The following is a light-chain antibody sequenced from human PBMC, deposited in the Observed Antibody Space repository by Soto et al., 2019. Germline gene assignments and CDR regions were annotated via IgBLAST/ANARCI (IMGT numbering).Light chain of an antibody. CDR3: QQYAGSPRT. Sequence: EIVLTQSPGTLSLSQGERGTLSCRASQNLGTLYLAWFQQKSGQAPRLLIYSASRRATGIPDRFTGSGSGTDFTLTINRVEPEDFAVYFCQQYAGSPRTFGQGTKVDIK. CDR2: SAS. CDR1: QNLGTLY. V-gene: IGKV3-20*01. J-gene: IGKJ1*01.